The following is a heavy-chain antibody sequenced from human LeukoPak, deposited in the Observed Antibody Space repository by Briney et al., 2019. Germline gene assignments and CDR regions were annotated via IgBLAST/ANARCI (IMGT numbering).Heavy chain of an antibody. CDR3: ARRDRVDTEFPGY. V-gene: IGHV1-2*02. CDR2: INPNSGGT. Sequence: ASVKVSCKASGYTFTGYYMHWVRQAPGQGLEWMGWINPNSGGTNYAQKFQGRVTMTRDTSISTAYMELSRLRSDDTAVYYCARRDRVDTEFPGYWGQGTLVTVSS. J-gene: IGHJ4*02. D-gene: IGHD5-18*01. CDR1: GYTFTGYY.